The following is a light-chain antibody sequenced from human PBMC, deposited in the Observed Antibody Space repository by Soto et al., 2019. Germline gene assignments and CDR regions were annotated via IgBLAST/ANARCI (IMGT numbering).Light chain of an antibody. CDR2: GAS. CDR3: RQYGSSPSYT. Sequence: EIVLTQSPGTLSLSPGERATLSCRASQSVSSSSYLAWYQQKPGQAPRLLIYGASSRATGIPDRFSGSGSATVFTLTISRLEPEDFAVYYCRQYGSSPSYTFDQGNKLEIK. J-gene: IGKJ2*01. CDR1: QSVSSSSY. V-gene: IGKV3-20*01.